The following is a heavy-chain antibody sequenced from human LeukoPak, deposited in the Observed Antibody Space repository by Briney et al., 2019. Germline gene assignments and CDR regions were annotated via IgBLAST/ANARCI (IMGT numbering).Heavy chain of an antibody. V-gene: IGHV4-39*01. CDR3: ARLLCSSTSCYHYSYYGLDV. D-gene: IGHD2-2*01. CDR2: IYFNGNT. Sequence: SETLSPTCTLSCGSISSRGFYLGWIRPPPREGLEWVGGIYFNGNTNHSPSLKSRVTISVDTSKNQFSLNLGFVTAADTAVYYCARLLCSSTSCYHYSYYGLDVWGQGTTVTVSS. CDR1: CGSISSRGFY. J-gene: IGHJ6*02.